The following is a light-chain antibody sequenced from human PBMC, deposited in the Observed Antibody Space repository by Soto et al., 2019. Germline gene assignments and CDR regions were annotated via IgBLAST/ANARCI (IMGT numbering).Light chain of an antibody. V-gene: IGKV1-5*03. Sequence: DIQMTQSPSTLSASVGDRVTITCRASQSISSWLAWYQQKPGKAPKLLIYRASNLESGVPSRFSGSGSGKEFILTISSLQPDDFATYYCQQYNSWWTFGQGTKVEIK. J-gene: IGKJ1*01. CDR3: QQYNSWWT. CDR1: QSISSW. CDR2: RAS.